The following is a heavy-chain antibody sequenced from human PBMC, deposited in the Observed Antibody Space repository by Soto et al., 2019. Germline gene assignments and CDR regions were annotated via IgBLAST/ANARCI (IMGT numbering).Heavy chain of an antibody. CDR1: GFTFSSYG. V-gene: IGHV3-33*01. CDR3: ARDGGYCSSTSCYDYYYMDV. CDR2: IWYDGSNK. D-gene: IGHD2-2*01. J-gene: IGHJ6*03. Sequence: GGSLRLSCAASGFTFSSYGMHWVRQAPGKGLEWVAVIWYDGSNKYYADSVKGRFTISRDNSKNTLYLQMNGLRAEDTAVYYCARDGGYCSSTSCYDYYYMDVWGKGTTVTVSS.